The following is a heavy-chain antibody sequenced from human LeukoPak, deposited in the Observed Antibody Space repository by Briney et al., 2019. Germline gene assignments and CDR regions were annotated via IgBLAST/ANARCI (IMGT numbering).Heavy chain of an antibody. Sequence: GGSLRLSCAASGFTFSNFGMNWVRQAPGKGLEWVAHISETIYYADSVQGRFTISRDNAKNSLYLQMSNLRVDDTAMYYCVREVGRPKTFYFDSWCRGTPVTVSS. J-gene: IGHJ4*02. CDR3: VREVGRPKTFYFDS. D-gene: IGHD3-16*01. CDR1: GFTFSNFG. CDR2: ISETI. V-gene: IGHV3-48*04.